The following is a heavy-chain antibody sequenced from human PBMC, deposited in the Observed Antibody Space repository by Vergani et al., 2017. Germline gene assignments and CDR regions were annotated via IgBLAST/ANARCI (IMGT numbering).Heavy chain of an antibody. CDR3: AGANWNDPENVDY. D-gene: IGHD1-1*01. CDR2: ISSSSSYI. CDR1: GFTFSSYS. V-gene: IGHV3-21*01. J-gene: IGHJ4*02. Sequence: EVQLVESGGGLVQPGGSLRLSCAASGFTFSSYSMNWVRQAPGKGLEWVSSISSSSSYIYYADSVKGRFTISRDNAKNALYLQMNSLRAEDTAVYYCAGANWNDPENVDYWGQGTLVTVSS.